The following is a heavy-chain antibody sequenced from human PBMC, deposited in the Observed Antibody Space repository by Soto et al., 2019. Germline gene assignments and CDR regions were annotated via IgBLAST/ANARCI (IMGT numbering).Heavy chain of an antibody. D-gene: IGHD3-9*01. Sequence: GASVKVSCKVSGYTLTELPMHRVRQAPGKGLEWMGGFDPEDGETIYAQKFQGRVTMTEDTSTDTAYMELSSLRSEDTAVYYCATDSGYYDTKSSVWGQGTLVTVSS. CDR3: ATDSGYYDTKSSV. V-gene: IGHV1-24*01. J-gene: IGHJ4*02. CDR1: GYTLTELP. CDR2: FDPEDGET.